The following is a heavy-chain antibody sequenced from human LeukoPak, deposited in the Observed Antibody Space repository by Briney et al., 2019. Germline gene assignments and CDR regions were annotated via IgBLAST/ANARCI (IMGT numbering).Heavy chain of an antibody. CDR3: ARRPDRYYCYYYMDV. J-gene: IGHJ6*03. Sequence: PSETLSLTCAVSGGSISSGGYSWSWIRQPPGKGLEWIGYIYYRGSTYYNPSLKSRVTISVDTSKNQLSLKLSSVTAADTAVYYCARRPDRYYCYYYMDVWGKGTTVTISS. V-gene: IGHV4-30-4*07. CDR2: IYYRGST. CDR1: GGSISSGGYS.